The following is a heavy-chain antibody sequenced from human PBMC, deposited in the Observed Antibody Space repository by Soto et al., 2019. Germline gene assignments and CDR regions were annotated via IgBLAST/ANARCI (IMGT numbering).Heavy chain of an antibody. CDR3: ARDVRSGWYSWFDP. Sequence: QVQLQESGPGLVKPSQTLSLTCTVSGGSISSGGYYWSWIRQHPGKGLEWIGYIYYIGSTYYNPSLKSRVTISVDTSKNQFSLKLSSVTAADTAVYYCARDVRSGWYSWFDPWGQGTLVTVSS. D-gene: IGHD6-19*01. CDR2: IYYIGST. V-gene: IGHV4-31*03. CDR1: GGSISSGGYY. J-gene: IGHJ5*02.